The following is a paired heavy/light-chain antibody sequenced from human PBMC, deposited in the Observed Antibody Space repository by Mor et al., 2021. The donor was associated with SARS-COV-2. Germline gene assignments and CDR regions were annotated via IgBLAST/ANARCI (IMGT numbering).Heavy chain of an antibody. CDR2: ISSGSSYI. Sequence: EVQLVESGGGLVKPGGSLRLSCAASGFTFSDYTMNWVRQAPGKGLEWVSSISSGSSYIYYADSLKGRFTISRDNAKNSLYLQMDSLRAEDTAVYYCARDTLPGIAAAGAISWGQGTLVTVSS. D-gene: IGHD6-13*01. V-gene: IGHV3-21*01. J-gene: IGHJ5*02. CDR3: ARDTLPGIAAAGAIS. CDR1: GFTFSDYT.
Light chain of an antibody. V-gene: IGLV2-14*03. CDR3: SSYTRFSTVV. CDR1: SSDVGGYNF. Sequence: QSALTQPASVSGSPGQSITISCTGTSSDVGGYNFVSWYQQHPGKAPKLIIYNVNNRPSGVFNRFSGSKSGNTASLTISGLQAEDEADYFCSSYTRFSTVVFGGGTKLTVL. J-gene: IGLJ2*01. CDR2: NVN.